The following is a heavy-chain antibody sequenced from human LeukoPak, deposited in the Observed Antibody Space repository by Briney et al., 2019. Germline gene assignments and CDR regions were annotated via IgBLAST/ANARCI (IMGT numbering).Heavy chain of an antibody. CDR2: ISSSGSTI. J-gene: IGHJ4*02. CDR3: ARDGGSGYYPRSAAQRFDY. CDR1: GFTFSDYY. D-gene: IGHD3-22*01. Sequence: PGGSLRLSCAASGFTFSDYYMNWIRQAPGKGLEWVSYISSSGSTIYYADSVKGRFTISRDNAKNSLYLQMNSLRAEDTAVYYCARDGGSGYYPRSAAQRFDYWGQGTLVTVSS. V-gene: IGHV3-11*01.